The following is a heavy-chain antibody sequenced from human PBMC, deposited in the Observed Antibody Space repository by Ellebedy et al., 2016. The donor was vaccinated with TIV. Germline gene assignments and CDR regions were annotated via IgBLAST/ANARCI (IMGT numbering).Heavy chain of an antibody. Sequence: GESLKISCEVSTFNLDGYTMNWVRQAPGRGLEWVPSISIDSTAKYYADSVKGRFTISRDNAKNSLYLQMSSLTAEDTAVYYCTRAIPMVPPMPPFDYWGQGTLVTVSS. J-gene: IGHJ4*02. CDR3: TRAIPMVPPMPPFDY. V-gene: IGHV3-48*04. CDR2: ISIDSTAK. CDR1: TFNLDGYT. D-gene: IGHD2-2*01.